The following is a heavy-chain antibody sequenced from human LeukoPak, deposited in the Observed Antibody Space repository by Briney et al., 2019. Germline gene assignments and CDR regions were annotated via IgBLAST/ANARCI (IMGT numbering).Heavy chain of an antibody. Sequence: SETLSLTCTVSGGSISIYYWSWIRQPPGKGLEWIGYTYNSGSTNYNPSLKSRVTISVDTSKNQFSLKLSSVTAADTAVYYCARAPYSSSWHLYYYYGMDVWGQGTTVTVSS. D-gene: IGHD6-13*01. V-gene: IGHV4-59*01. J-gene: IGHJ6*02. CDR2: TYNSGST. CDR3: ARAPYSSSWHLYYYYGMDV. CDR1: GGSISIYY.